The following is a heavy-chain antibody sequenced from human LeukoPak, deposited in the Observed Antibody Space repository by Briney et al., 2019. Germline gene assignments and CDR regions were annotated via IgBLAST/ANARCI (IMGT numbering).Heavy chain of an antibody. CDR2: ISYSGSTT. V-gene: IGHV3-48*03. CDR1: GFTFTNFE. CDR3: ARAGPPAFDP. J-gene: IGHJ5*02. Sequence: PVGSLRLSCAASGFTFTNFEMNWVRQGPGKGLECVSYISYSGSTTSYADSVKGRFTISRDNAKNSLYLQMNSLRAEDTAVYYFARAGPPAFDPWGQGTLVTVSS.